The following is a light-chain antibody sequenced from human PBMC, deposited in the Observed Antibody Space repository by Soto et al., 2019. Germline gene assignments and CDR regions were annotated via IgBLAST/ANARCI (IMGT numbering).Light chain of an antibody. CDR2: GSS. V-gene: IGKV3-15*01. CDR3: QHYGSSPVT. J-gene: IGKJ1*01. CDR1: QSVSSY. Sequence: EIVMTQSPATLSVSQGERATLSCRASQSVSSYLAWYQQKPGQAPRLLIYGSSTRATGIPARFSGSGYGADFTLTISILDAEDVAVYYQQHYGSSPVTFGQGTKVDI.